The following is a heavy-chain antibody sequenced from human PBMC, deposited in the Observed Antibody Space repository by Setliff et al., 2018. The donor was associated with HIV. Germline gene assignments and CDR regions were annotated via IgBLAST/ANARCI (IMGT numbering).Heavy chain of an antibody. Sequence: PSETLSLTCAVPGASFVGDNHGSWIRETPERGLEWIAYFMYTDIHYVKYLNYRNPSLAIRLSISVDKSKNQFSLNLSSVTAADTAVYYCARARSDWYNVRPYYFDLWGQGTQVTVSS. CDR3: ARARSDWYNVRPYYFDL. CDR1: GASFVGDNH. J-gene: IGHJ4*02. D-gene: IGHD6-19*01. V-gene: IGHV4-30-4*01. CDR2: FMYTDIHYVKYLN.